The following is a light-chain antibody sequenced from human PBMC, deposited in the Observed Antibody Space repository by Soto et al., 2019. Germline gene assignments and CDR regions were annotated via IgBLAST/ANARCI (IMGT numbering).Light chain of an antibody. CDR1: QSVSSN. CDR2: GAS. Sequence: ANLACRASQSVSSNLAWYQQKPGQAPRLLIYGASTRATGIPARFGGSGSGTDFILTIIRLEPEDSAVYYCKQYGGSPPWAFGQGTKVDIK. V-gene: IGKV3-20*01. J-gene: IGKJ1*01. CDR3: KQYGGSPPWA.